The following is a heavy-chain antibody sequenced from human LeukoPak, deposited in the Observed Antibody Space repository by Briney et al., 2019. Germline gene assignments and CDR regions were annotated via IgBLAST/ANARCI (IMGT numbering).Heavy chain of an antibody. CDR2: INHSGST. CDR3: ARSHTAMVS. V-gene: IGHV4-34*01. D-gene: IGHD5-18*01. CDR1: GRSFSGYY. Sequence: SETLSLTCAVYGRSFSGYYWSWIRQPPGKGLEWIGEINHSGSTNYNPSLKSRVTISVDTSKNQFSLKLSSVTAADTAVYYCARSHTAMVSWGQGTLVTVSS. J-gene: IGHJ5*02.